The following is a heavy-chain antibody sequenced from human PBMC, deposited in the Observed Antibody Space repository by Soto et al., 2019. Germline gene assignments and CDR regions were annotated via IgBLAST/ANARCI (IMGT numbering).Heavy chain of an antibody. CDR1: GFTFDDYT. J-gene: IGHJ4*02. V-gene: IGHV3-43*01. CDR3: AKDPSLPRQFDY. Sequence: HPGGSLRLSCAASGFTFDDYTMHWVRQAPGKGLEWVSLISWDGGSTYYADSVKGRFTISRDNSKNSLYLQMNSLRTEDTALYYCAKDPSLPRQFDYWGQGTLVTVSS. CDR2: ISWDGGST.